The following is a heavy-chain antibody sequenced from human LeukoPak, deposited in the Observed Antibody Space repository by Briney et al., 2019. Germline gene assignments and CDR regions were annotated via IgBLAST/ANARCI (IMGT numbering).Heavy chain of an antibody. D-gene: IGHD3-10*01. CDR3: TSAITMVRAFDY. J-gene: IGHJ4*02. Sequence: SETLSLTCAVYGGSFSGYYWSWIRQPPGKGLEWIGEINHSGSTNYNPSLKSRVTISVDTSKNQFSLKLSSVTAADTAVYYCTSAITMVRAFDYWGQGTLVTVSP. CDR1: GGSFSGYY. V-gene: IGHV4-34*01. CDR2: INHSGST.